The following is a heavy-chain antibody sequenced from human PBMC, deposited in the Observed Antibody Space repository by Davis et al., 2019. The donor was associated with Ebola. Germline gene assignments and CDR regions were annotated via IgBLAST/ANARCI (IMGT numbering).Heavy chain of an antibody. Sequence: GGSLKISCAASGFTFRSYDMHWVRQATGKGLEWVSAIGAAGDTYYPVSVKGRFTISRENAKNSLYLQMNSLRAEDTAVYYCARAGFGSTWFDCWGQGILVTVSS. CDR1: GFTFRSYD. J-gene: IGHJ5*01. CDR3: ARAGFGSTWFDC. D-gene: IGHD6-13*01. CDR2: IGAAGDT. V-gene: IGHV3-13*01.